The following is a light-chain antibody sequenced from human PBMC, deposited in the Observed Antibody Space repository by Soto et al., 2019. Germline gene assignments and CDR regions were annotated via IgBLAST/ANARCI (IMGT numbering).Light chain of an antibody. V-gene: IGLV1-47*01. Sequence: QSVLTQPPSASGTPGQRVTMSCSGSSSNIGSNYVYWYQQLPGTAPKLLIYKNNQRPSGVPDRFSGSKSGTSASLAIGGLRSEDEADYYCAAWDDSPSGYVLGNGIKLTVL. CDR1: SSNIGSNY. CDR3: AAWDDSPSGYV. J-gene: IGLJ1*01. CDR2: KNN.